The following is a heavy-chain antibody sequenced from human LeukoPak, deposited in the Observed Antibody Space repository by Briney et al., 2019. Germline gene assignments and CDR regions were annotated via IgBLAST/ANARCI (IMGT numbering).Heavy chain of an antibody. CDR2: IISDGSST. CDR3: ARVPNVEMATKKGFDI. CDR1: GFTFSSYW. D-gene: IGHD5-24*01. J-gene: IGHJ3*02. V-gene: IGHV3-74*01. Sequence: GGSLRLSCAASGFTFSSYWMHWVRHAPGKGLVCVSCIISDGSSTSYADSVKGRFTISRENAKNTLYLQMNSLRAEDTAVYYCARVPNVEMATKKGFDIWGQGTMVTVST.